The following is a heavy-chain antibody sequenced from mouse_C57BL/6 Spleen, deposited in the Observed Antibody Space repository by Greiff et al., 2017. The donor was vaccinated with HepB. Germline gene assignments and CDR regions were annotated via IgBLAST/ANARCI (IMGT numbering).Heavy chain of an antibody. CDR2: INPSNGGT. J-gene: IGHJ4*01. D-gene: IGHD3-2*02. CDR1: GYTFTSYW. Sequence: QVQLQQPGTELVKPGASVKLSCKASGYTFTSYWMHWVKQRPGQGLEWIVNINPSNGGTNYNEKFKSKATLTVDKSSSTAYMQLSSLTSEDSAVYYCAGSGYGYYYAMDYWGQGTSVTVSS. CDR3: AGSGYGYYYAMDY. V-gene: IGHV1-53*01.